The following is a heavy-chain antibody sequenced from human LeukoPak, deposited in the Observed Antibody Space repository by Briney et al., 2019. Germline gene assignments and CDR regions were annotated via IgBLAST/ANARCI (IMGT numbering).Heavy chain of an antibody. J-gene: IGHJ4*02. V-gene: IGHV4-34*01. D-gene: IGHD3-10*01. Sequence: SETLSLTCAVYGGSFSGYYWSWIRQPPGKGLEWIGEINHSGSTNYNPSLKSRVTISVDTSKNQFSLKLSSVTAADTAVYYCARKTMVHGGIDYWGQGTLVTVSS. CDR1: GGSFSGYY. CDR2: INHSGST. CDR3: ARKTMVHGGIDY.